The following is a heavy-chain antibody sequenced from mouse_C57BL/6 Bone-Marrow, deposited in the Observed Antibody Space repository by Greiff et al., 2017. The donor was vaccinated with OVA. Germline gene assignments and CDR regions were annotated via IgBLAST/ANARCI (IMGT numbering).Heavy chain of an antibody. V-gene: IGHV2-2*01. Sequence: QVQLKESGPGLVQPSQSLSITCTVSGFSLTSYGVHWVRQSPGKGLEWLGVIWSGGSTDYNAAFISRLSISKDNSKSQVFFKMNSLQADDTAIYYCARGGLRRVDYAMDYWGQGTSVTVSS. CDR3: ARGGLRRVDYAMDY. CDR2: IWSGGST. CDR1: GFSLTSYG. D-gene: IGHD2-4*01. J-gene: IGHJ4*01.